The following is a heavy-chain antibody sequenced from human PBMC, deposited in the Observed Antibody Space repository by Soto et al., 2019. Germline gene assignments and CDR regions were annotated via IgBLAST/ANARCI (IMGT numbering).Heavy chain of an antibody. CDR1: GYSFAGYW. J-gene: IGHJ4*02. V-gene: IGHV5-10-1*01. CDR2: VDPSDSQT. D-gene: IGHD3-22*01. CDR3: ARQIYDSDTGPNFQYYFDS. Sequence: GESLKISCKGSGYSFAGYWITWVRQKPGKGLEWMGRVDPSDSQTYYSPSFRGHVTISVTKSITTVFLQWSSLRASDTAMYYCARQIYDSDTGPNFQYYFDSWGQGTPVT.